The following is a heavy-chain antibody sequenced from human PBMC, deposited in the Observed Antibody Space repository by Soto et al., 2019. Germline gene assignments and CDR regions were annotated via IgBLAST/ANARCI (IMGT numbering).Heavy chain of an antibody. CDR1: GLAFSTSW. Sequence: EVQLVESGGGLVQPGGSLRLSCGASGLAFSTSWMAWVRQAPGKGLEWVAELNPDGSVKTYVDAVRGRVTISRDNAKNSLYLHMNSLRVEDTAMYYCARDPYFGAIDYWGQGTLVTVSS. V-gene: IGHV3-7*01. CDR2: LNPDGSVK. J-gene: IGHJ4*02. D-gene: IGHD3-16*01. CDR3: ARDPYFGAIDY.